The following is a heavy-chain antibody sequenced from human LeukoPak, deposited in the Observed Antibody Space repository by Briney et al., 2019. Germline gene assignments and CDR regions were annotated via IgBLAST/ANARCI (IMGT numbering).Heavy chain of an antibody. CDR3: ARGGKSARPDY. Sequence: GSLRLSCAASGFSFSSNAMHWGRQAPGKGLEWLAIIWYDGSNEYYADSVKGRFTISRDNSKNTLYLQMNGLRAEDTAVYYCARGGKSARPDYWGQGTLVTVSS. V-gene: IGHV3-33*01. D-gene: IGHD6-6*01. CDR1: GFSFSSNA. CDR2: IWYDGSNE. J-gene: IGHJ4*02.